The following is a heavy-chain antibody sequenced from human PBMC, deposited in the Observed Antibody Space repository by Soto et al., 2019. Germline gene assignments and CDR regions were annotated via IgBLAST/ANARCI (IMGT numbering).Heavy chain of an antibody. D-gene: IGHD2-2*01. V-gene: IGHV4-59*08. CDR3: AALKYCSSTSCPKYFQH. CDR2: IYYSGST. J-gene: IGHJ1*01. Sequence: SETLSLTCTVSGGSISSYYWSWIRQPPGKGLEWIGYIYYSGSTNYNPSLKSRVTISVDTSKNQFSLKLSSVTAAGTAVYYCAALKYCSSTSCPKYFQHRGQRILVTSPQ. CDR1: GGSISSYY.